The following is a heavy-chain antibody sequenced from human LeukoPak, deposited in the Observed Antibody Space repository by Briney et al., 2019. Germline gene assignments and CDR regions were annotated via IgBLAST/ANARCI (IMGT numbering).Heavy chain of an antibody. CDR1: GASVTDY. Sequence: SETLSLTCTVSGASVTDYWSWIRQSPGKGLEWISYIHHNGNSDYNPSLRSRVTTSLDTSKNQFSLNLISVTAADTAVYYCTRGHWGLQSWSQGTLVTVSS. CDR3: TRGHWGLQS. V-gene: IGHV4-59*02. CDR2: IHHNGNS. J-gene: IGHJ5*02. D-gene: IGHD7-27*01.